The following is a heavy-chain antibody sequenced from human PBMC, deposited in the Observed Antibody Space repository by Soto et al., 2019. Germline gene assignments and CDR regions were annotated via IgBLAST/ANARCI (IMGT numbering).Heavy chain of an antibody. CDR2: ISSSSSYI. J-gene: IGHJ5*02. D-gene: IGHD4-17*01. Sequence: EVQLVESGGGLVKPGGSLRLSCAASGFTFSSYSMNWVRQAPGKGLEWVSSISSSSSYIYYADSVKGRFTISRDNAKNSLYLQRNSLRAEDTAVYYCARDLPGYGDPPKSGWFDPWGQGTLVTVSS. V-gene: IGHV3-21*01. CDR1: GFTFSSYS. CDR3: ARDLPGYGDPPKSGWFDP.